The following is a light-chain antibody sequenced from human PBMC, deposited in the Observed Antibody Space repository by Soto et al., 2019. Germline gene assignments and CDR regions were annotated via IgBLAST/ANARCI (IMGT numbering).Light chain of an antibody. CDR3: TSYTSSSTPV. J-gene: IGLJ1*01. V-gene: IGLV2-14*01. CDR1: SSDVGGYNY. Sequence: QSVLTQPASVSGSPGQAITISCTGTSSDVGGYNYVSWYQQHPGKAPKPMIYEVSNRPSGVSDRFSGSKSGNTASLTISGLQAEDEADYYCTSYTSSSTPVFGTGTKVTVL. CDR2: EVS.